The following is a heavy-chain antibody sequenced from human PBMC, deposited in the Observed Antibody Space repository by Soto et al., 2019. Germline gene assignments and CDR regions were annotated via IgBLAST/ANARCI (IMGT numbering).Heavy chain of an antibody. CDR2: ISGSGGST. J-gene: IGHJ5*01. D-gene: IGHD1-26*01. CDR3: AKGKISTTTYTSFDS. Sequence: GGSLRLSCAASGFTFSSYAMSWVRQAPGKGLEWVSAISGSGGSTYYADSVKGRFTISRDNFKSSLYLQMSKLRAEDTAIYYCAKGKISTTTYTSFDSWGQGTLVTVSS. V-gene: IGHV3-23*01. CDR1: GFTFSSYA.